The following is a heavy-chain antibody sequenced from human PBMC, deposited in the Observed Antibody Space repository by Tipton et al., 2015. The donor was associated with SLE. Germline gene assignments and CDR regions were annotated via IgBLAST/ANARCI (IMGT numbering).Heavy chain of an antibody. D-gene: IGHD3-10*01. J-gene: IGHJ4*02. Sequence: TLSLTCTVSGGSIRCYYWSWFRQPPGKGLEWIGYIYYSGSTNYNPSLKSRVTISVDTSKNQFSLKLSPVTAADTAVYYCARRGGSGEWGQGTLVTVSS. V-gene: IGHV4-59*12. CDR3: ARRGGSGE. CDR2: IYYSGST. CDR1: GGSIRCYY.